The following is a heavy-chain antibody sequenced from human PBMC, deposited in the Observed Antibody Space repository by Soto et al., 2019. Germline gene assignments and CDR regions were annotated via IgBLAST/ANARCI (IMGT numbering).Heavy chain of an antibody. CDR1: GYTFTSYA. V-gene: IGHV1-18*01. J-gene: IGHJ4*02. CDR3: ARDPPPPDY. Sequence: ASVKVSCKASGYTFTSYAMHWMRQAPGQRLEWMGWISADNGNTNYAQKLQGRVTMTTDTSTSTAYMELRSLRSDDTAVYYCARDPPPPDYWGQGTLVTVSS. CDR2: ISADNGNT.